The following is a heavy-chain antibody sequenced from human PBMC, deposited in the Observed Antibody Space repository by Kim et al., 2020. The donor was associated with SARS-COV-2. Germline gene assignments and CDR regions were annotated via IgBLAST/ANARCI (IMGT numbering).Heavy chain of an antibody. D-gene: IGHD1-1*01. Sequence: GGSLRLSCAASGFTFSHYYMSWIRQAPGKGLEWVSYISSSGSPIYYADSVKGRFTISRDNAKNSLYLQMNSLRPEDTAVYYCAREYGGTTDYWGQGTLVTVSS. CDR1: GFTFSHYY. CDR3: AREYGGTTDY. CDR2: ISSSGSPI. V-gene: IGHV3-11*01. J-gene: IGHJ4*02.